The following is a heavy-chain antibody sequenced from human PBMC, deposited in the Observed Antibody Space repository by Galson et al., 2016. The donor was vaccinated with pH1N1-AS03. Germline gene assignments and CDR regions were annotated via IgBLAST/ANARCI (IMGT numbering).Heavy chain of an antibody. CDR2: IYWNDDI. CDR3: ARAYYGDFADWFDP. CDR1: GFSLSTSGVG. J-gene: IGHJ5*02. D-gene: IGHD4-17*01. Sequence: LVKPTQTLTLTCTFSGFSLSTSGVGVGWIRQAPGKALEWLAIIYWNDDIRHSPSLRNRLTITKDTSKSQVVLTMTNMDPVDTATYFCARAYYGDFADWFDPWGQGTLVTVSS. V-gene: IGHV2-5*01.